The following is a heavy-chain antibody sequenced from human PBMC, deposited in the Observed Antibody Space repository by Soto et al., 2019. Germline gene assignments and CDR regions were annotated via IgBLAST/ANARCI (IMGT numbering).Heavy chain of an antibody. V-gene: IGHV3-11*01. D-gene: IGHD3-22*01. CDR1: GFTFSDYY. CDR3: ARDTAFVASGFFEP. J-gene: IGHJ5*02. CDR2: ISDSGSTI. Sequence: QVQLVESGGGLVKPGGSLRLSCAASGFTFSDYYMSWIRQAPGKVLEWLSHISDSGSTINYADSLKGRFTISRDNAKKSLYLHMSNLRADDTAVYYCARDTAFVASGFFEPWGQGSLVTVSS.